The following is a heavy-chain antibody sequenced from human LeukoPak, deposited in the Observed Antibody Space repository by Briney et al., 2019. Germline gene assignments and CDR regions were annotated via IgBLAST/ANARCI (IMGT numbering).Heavy chain of an antibody. D-gene: IGHD1-26*01. CDR1: GYTFTDYY. Sequence: ASVKVSCKASGYTFTDYYMHWVRQAPGQGLEWMGWINPNRDGTNYAQKLQGRVTMTTDTSTTTAYMELRSLRSDDTAVYYCARDSRSLLDYWGQGTLVTVSS. CDR3: ARDSRSLLDY. J-gene: IGHJ4*02. V-gene: IGHV1-2*02. CDR2: INPNRDGT.